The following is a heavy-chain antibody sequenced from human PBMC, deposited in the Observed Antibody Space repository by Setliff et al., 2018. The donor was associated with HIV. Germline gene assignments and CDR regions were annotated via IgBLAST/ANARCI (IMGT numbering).Heavy chain of an antibody. CDR3: ARDKGGTYDGMYYYYYMDV. V-gene: IGHV4-61*02. D-gene: IGHD1-26*01. CDR2: IYSSGST. J-gene: IGHJ6*03. CDR1: GGSISSGSHY. Sequence: KPSETLSLTCTVSGGSISSGSHYWNWVRQSAGKGLEWIGRIYSSGSTNYNPSLNSRVSISVDTSKNQFSLKLNSVTAADTAVYFCARDKGGTYDGMYYYYYMDVWGKGTTVT.